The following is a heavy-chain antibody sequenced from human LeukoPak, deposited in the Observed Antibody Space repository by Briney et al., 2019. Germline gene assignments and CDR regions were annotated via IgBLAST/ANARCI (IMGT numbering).Heavy chain of an antibody. Sequence: ASVKVSCKASGFTFTSSAVQWVRQARGQRLEWIGWIVVGSGNTNCAQKFQERVTITRDMSTSTAYMELSSLRSEDTAVYYCAGVYYDSSGYYRGGYYFDYWGQGTLVTVSS. V-gene: IGHV1-58*01. CDR3: AGVYYDSSGYYRGGYYFDY. D-gene: IGHD3-22*01. CDR2: IVVGSGNT. J-gene: IGHJ4*02. CDR1: GFTFTSSA.